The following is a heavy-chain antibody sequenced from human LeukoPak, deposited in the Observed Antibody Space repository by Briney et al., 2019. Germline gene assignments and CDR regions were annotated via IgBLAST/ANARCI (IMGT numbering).Heavy chain of an antibody. CDR1: TGSIYGNY. Sequence: SVTLSCTCIVSTGSIYGNYWDWIPQPPGNGLEGLGDASYNGNIDYNSFLKSRVAMSVDTSKNQFSLELHSVTAADTAVYYCARRFRRPGHNPYWYLDLWGRGTLVTASS. CDR2: ASYNGNI. CDR3: ARRFRRPGHNPYWYLDL. J-gene: IGHJ2*01. V-gene: IGHV4-59*08. D-gene: IGHD5-24*01.